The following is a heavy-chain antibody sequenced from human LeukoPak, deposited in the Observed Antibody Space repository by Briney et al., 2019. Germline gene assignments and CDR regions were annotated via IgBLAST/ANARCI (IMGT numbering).Heavy chain of an antibody. D-gene: IGHD3-16*02. CDR3: AREGDYVWGSYLLY. V-gene: IGHV3-30*03. CDR1: GFTFSSYG. J-gene: IGHJ4*02. CDR2: ISYDGSNK. Sequence: GGSLRLSCAASGFTFSSYGMHWVRQAPGKGLEWVAVISYDGSNKYYADSVKGRFTISRDNSKNTLYLQMNSLRAEDTAVYYCAREGDYVWGSYLLYWGQGTLVTVSS.